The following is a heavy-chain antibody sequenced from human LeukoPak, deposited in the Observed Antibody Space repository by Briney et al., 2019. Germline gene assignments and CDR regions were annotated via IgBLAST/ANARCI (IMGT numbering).Heavy chain of an antibody. Sequence: GGSLRLSCAASGFTVRSNYMSWVRQAPGKGLEWVSVIYSGGSTYYADSVKGRFTISRDNSKNTLYLQMNSLRAEDTAVYYCASLARLGYCSGGSCYWYYWGQGTLVTVSS. CDR1: GFTVRSNY. V-gene: IGHV3-66*02. J-gene: IGHJ4*02. D-gene: IGHD2-15*01. CDR2: IYSGGST. CDR3: ASLARLGYCSGGSCYWYY.